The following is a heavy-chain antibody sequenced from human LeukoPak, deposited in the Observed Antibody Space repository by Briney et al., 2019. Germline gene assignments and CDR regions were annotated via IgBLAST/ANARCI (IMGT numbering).Heavy chain of an antibody. V-gene: IGHV3-30-3*01. CDR1: GFAFRSYA. CDR2: ISNDGTNN. D-gene: IGHD5-12*01. Sequence: HPGGSLRLSCAASGFAFRSYAMHWVRQAPGKGLEWVAVISNDGTNNYYADSVKGRFTISRDNSKNTLYLQMNSLRAEDTAVYYCARDSHIVATIGHFEYWGQGTLVTVFS. J-gene: IGHJ4*02. CDR3: ARDSHIVATIGHFEY.